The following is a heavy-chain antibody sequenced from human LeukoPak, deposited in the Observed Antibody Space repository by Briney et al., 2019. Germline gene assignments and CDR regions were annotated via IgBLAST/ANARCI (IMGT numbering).Heavy chain of an antibody. Sequence: SVKVSCKASGGTFSSYAISWVRQAPGQGLEWMGGIIPIFGTANYAQKFQGRVTITAGKSTSTAYMELSSLRSEDTAVYYCARAILYSGSSNWFDPWGQGTLVTVSS. J-gene: IGHJ5*02. CDR2: IIPIFGTA. CDR1: GGTFSSYA. V-gene: IGHV1-69*06. CDR3: ARAILYSGSSNWFDP. D-gene: IGHD1-26*01.